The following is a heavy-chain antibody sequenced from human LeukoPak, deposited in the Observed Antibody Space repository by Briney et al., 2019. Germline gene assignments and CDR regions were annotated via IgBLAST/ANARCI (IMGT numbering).Heavy chain of an antibody. D-gene: IGHD2-2*02. Sequence: TGGSLRLSCAASGFTFSSYEMNWVRQAPGMGLEWVSFISTSGTSIYYTDSVRGRFTISRDNAKNSLYLQMNSLRAEDTAVYYCARGACSSTNCYKDWGQGTLVTVSS. CDR2: ISTSGTSI. V-gene: IGHV3-48*03. J-gene: IGHJ4*02. CDR3: ARGACSSTNCYKD. CDR1: GFTFSSYE.